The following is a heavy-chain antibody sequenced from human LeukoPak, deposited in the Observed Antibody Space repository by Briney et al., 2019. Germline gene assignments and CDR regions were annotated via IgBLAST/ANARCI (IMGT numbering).Heavy chain of an antibody. CDR2: INHSGST. D-gene: IGHD3-3*01. J-gene: IGHJ6*03. V-gene: IGHV4-34*01. CDR1: GGSVSDYY. Sequence: PSETLSLTCTISGGSVSDYYWSWIRQPPGKGLEWIGEINHSGSTNYNPSLKSRVTISVDTSKNQFSLKLSSVTAADTAVYYCARGAITIFGVVIVYYYYYMDVWGKGTTVTVSS. CDR3: ARGAITIFGVVIVYYYYYMDV.